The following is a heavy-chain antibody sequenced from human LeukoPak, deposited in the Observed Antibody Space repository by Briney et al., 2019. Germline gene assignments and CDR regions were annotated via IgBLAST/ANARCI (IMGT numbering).Heavy chain of an antibody. CDR2: ISSSSYI. CDR3: ARVIRVAVDAFDI. CDR1: GFTFSSYS. Sequence: PGGSLRLSCAASGFTFSSYSMNWVRQAPGKGLEWVSSISSSSYIYYADSVEGRFTISRDNAKDSLYLQMNSLRAEDTAVYYCARVIRVAVDAFDIWGQGTMVTVSS. D-gene: IGHD2-15*01. V-gene: IGHV3-21*01. J-gene: IGHJ3*02.